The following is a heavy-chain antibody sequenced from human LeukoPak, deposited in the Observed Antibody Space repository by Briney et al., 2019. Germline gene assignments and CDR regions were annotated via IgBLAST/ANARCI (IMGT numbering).Heavy chain of an antibody. CDR2: ITSSSSYI. Sequence: GGSLRLSCAASGFTFSSYSMNWVRQAPGKGLEWVSSITSSSSYIYYADSAKGRFTISRDNAKNSLYLQMNSLRAEDTAVYYCARISDSSGWYMGYWGQGTLVTVSS. D-gene: IGHD6-19*01. V-gene: IGHV3-21*01. CDR3: ARISDSSGWYMGY. J-gene: IGHJ4*02. CDR1: GFTFSSYS.